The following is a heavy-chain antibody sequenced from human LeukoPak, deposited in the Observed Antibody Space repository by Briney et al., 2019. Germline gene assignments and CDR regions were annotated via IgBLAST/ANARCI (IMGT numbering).Heavy chain of an antibody. J-gene: IGHJ5*02. D-gene: IGHD6-13*01. Sequence: PSGTLSLTCAVCGWSFSGYYWSWIRQPQATGLDCIGEINHSGSTNYNPSLNSRVTIPVDTSKNQFSLKLSSVTAADTAVYYCARGLGCSWKQVGWFDPWAQGTLVTVPS. CDR3: ARGLGCSWKQVGWFDP. V-gene: IGHV4-34*01. CDR1: GWSFSGYY. CDR2: INHSGST.